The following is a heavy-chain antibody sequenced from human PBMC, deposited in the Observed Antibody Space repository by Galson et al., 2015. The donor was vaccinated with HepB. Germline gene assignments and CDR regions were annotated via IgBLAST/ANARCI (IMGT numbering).Heavy chain of an antibody. CDR3: ATGSPLIITDAFDI. CDR1: GYTLTELF. V-gene: IGHV1-24*01. Sequence: SVKVSCKVSGYTLTELFMHWVRQAPGKGLEWMGGFDPEDGETIYAQKFQGRVTVTEDTSTDTAYMELSSLRSEDTAVYYCATGSPLIITDAFDIWGQGTMVTVSS. J-gene: IGHJ3*02. CDR2: FDPEDGET. D-gene: IGHD3-10*01.